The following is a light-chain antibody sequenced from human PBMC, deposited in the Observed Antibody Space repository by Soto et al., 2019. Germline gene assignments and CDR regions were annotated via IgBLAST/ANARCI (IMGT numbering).Light chain of an antibody. CDR2: RAS. CDR3: RKYDRASWT. J-gene: IGKJ1*01. CDR1: QSISSW. V-gene: IGKV1-5*03. Sequence: DIQMTQSPSTLSASVGDRVIITCRASQSISSWLAWCRQKPGKAPNLLIYRASTLKSGNPSRFSGSGFGTEFTLTISSLQPDDFATYYCRKYDRASWTFGRWTKVEIK.